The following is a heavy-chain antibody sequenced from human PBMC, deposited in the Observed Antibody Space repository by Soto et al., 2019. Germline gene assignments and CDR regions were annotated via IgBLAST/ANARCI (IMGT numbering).Heavy chain of an antibody. J-gene: IGHJ4*02. Sequence: SETLSLTCTVSGGSISSSSYYWGWIRQPPGKGLEWIGSIYYSGSTYYNPSLKSRVTISVDTAKNQFSLKLSSVTAADTAVYYCSLTAAAGTGFDYWGQGTLVTVSS. CDR1: GGSISSSSYY. D-gene: IGHD6-13*01. CDR3: SLTAAAGTGFDY. CDR2: IYYSGST. V-gene: IGHV4-39*01.